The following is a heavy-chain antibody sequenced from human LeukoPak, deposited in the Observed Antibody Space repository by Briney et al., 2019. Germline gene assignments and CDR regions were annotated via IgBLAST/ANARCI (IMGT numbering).Heavy chain of an antibody. V-gene: IGHV1-69*01. J-gene: IGHJ4*02. CDR2: IIPIFGTA. CDR1: GCTFSSYA. D-gene: IGHD6-19*01. CDR3: AKASGWSNYFDY. Sequence: SVKVSCKASGCTFSSYAISWVRQAPGQGLEWMGGIIPIFGTANYAQKFQGRVTITADESTSTAYMELSSLRSEDTAVYYCAKASGWSNYFDYWGQGTLVTVSS.